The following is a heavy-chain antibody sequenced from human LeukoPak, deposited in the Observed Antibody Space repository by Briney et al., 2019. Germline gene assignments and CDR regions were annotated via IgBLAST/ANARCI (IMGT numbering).Heavy chain of an antibody. CDR1: GGSISSSSYY. CDR3: ARGSYGSGRSFDY. D-gene: IGHD3-10*01. Sequence: PSETLSLTCTVSGGSISSSSYYWGWIRQPPGKGLEWIGSIYYSGSTYYNPSLKSRVTISVDTSKNQFSLKLSSVTAADTAVYYCARGSYGSGRSFDYWGQGTLVTVSS. CDR2: IYYSGST. V-gene: IGHV4-39*07. J-gene: IGHJ4*02.